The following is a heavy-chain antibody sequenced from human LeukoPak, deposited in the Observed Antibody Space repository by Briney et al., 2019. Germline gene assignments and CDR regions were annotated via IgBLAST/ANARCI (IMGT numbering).Heavy chain of an antibody. D-gene: IGHD5-18*01. V-gene: IGHV3-23*01. J-gene: IGHJ4*02. CDR1: GFTVSSNY. Sequence: GGSLRLSCAASGFTVSSNYMSWVRQAPGKGLEWVSAISGSGGSTYYADSVKGRFTISRDNSKNTLYLQMNSLRAEDTAVYYCAKDRGRGYSYGYFDYWGQGTLVTVSS. CDR3: AKDRGRGYSYGYFDY. CDR2: ISGSGGST.